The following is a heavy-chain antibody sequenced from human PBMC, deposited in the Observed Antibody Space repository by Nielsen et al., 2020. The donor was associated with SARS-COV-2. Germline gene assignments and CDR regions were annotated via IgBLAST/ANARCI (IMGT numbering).Heavy chain of an antibody. CDR2: IYSDGST. Sequence: GESLKISCAASGFTFDDYAMHWVRQAPGKGLEWVSGIYSDGSTYSAASMKGRFIISRDNSKNTVLLQMNSLRAEDTAVYFCARARGHRSGYYGSNLDYWGQGTPVTVSS. CDR1: GFTFDDYA. V-gene: IGHV3-66*01. J-gene: IGHJ4*02. D-gene: IGHD3-22*01. CDR3: ARARGHRSGYYGSNLDY.